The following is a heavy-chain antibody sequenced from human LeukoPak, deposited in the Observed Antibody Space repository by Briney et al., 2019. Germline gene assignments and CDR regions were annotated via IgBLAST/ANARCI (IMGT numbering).Heavy chain of an antibody. J-gene: IGHJ4*02. D-gene: IGHD6-13*01. CDR3: ASGQQLGLDY. CDR1: GFTFSSYS. V-gene: IGHV3-21*01. Sequence: GGSLRLSCAASGFTFSSYSINWVRQAPGMGLQWVSSISSRSSYIYYADSVKGRFTISRDNAKNSLYLQMNSLRAEDTAVYYCASGQQLGLDYWGQGTLVTVSS. CDR2: ISSRSSYI.